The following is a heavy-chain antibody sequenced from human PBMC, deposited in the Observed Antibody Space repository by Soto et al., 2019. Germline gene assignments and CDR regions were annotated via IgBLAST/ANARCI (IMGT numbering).Heavy chain of an antibody. V-gene: IGHV3-53*01. CDR1: GFTVSSNY. J-gene: IGHJ4*02. Sequence: GGSLRLSCAASGFTVSSNYMSWVRQAPGKGLEWVSVIYSGGSTYYADSVKGRFTISRDNSKNTLYLQMNSLRAEDTAVYYCARAQPEPGWTGYLDYWGQGTLVTVAA. D-gene: IGHD1-1*01. CDR3: ARAQPEPGWTGYLDY. CDR2: IYSGGST.